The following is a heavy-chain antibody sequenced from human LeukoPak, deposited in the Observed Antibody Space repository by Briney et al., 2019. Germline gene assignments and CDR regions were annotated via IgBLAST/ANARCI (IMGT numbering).Heavy chain of an antibody. V-gene: IGHV4-59*08. Sequence: SETLSLTCTVSGGSISSYYWSWIRQPPGKGLEWIGYIYYSGSTIYNPSLKSRVTISVDTSKNQFSLKLRSVTAADTAVYYCARHGRAVAGDFDYWGQGTLVTVSS. CDR2: IYYSGST. CDR1: GGSISSYY. CDR3: ARHGRAVAGDFDY. D-gene: IGHD6-19*01. J-gene: IGHJ4*02.